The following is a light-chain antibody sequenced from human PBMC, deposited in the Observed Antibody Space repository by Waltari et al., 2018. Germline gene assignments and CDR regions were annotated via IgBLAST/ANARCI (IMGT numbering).Light chain of an antibody. CDR3: QVWTDSYFYVA. CDR2: DNT. Sequence: SSVLTQTPSLSVAPGQPATITRGGANFGGKNLQLYQQRPGQAPVLVLYDNTGRPSGIPERFSGSKSGNTATLTITRVEAGDEADYYCQVWTDSYFYVAFGGGTKLTVL. CDR1: NFGGKN. J-gene: IGLJ2*01. V-gene: IGLV3-21*02.